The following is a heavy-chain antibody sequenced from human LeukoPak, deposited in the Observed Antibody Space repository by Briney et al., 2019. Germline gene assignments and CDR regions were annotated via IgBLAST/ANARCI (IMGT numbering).Heavy chain of an antibody. V-gene: IGHV4-59*01. CDR3: ARGHDYKSTYFDN. D-gene: IGHD5-12*01. CDR2: ISYSGST. Sequence: PSETLSLTCTVSGGSISPYYWNWIRQPPGKGLEWIGYISYSGSTNYSPSLKSRVTLSLDTSKNQFSLKLTSATAADTAVYFCARGHDYKSTYFDNWGQGTLVTVSS. CDR1: GGSISPYY. J-gene: IGHJ4*02.